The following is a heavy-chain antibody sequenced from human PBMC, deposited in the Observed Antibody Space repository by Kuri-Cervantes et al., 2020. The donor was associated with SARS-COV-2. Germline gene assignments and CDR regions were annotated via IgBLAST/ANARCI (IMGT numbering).Heavy chain of an antibody. CDR2: IYYSGST. CDR1: GGSISSYY. Sequence: SETLSLTCTVSGGSISSYYWSWIRQPPRKGLEWIGYIYYSGSTNYNPSLKSRVTISVDTSKNQFSLKLSSVTAADTAVYYCARGRVGFLEWLENYYYYGMDVWGQGTTVTVSS. CDR3: ARGRVGFLEWLENYYYYGMDV. D-gene: IGHD3-3*02. J-gene: IGHJ6*02. V-gene: IGHV4-59*12.